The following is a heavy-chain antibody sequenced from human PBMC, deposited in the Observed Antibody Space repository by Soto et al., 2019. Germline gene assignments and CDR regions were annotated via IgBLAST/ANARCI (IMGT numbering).Heavy chain of an antibody. D-gene: IGHD5-12*01. CDR3: ARDGYSGYDLGYYYYYGMDV. CDR2: IWYDGSNK. Sequence: GGSLRLSCAASGFTFSSYGMHWVRQAPGKGLEWVAVIWYDGSNKYYADSVKGRFTISRDNSKNTLYLQMNSLRAEDTAVYYCARDGYSGYDLGYYYYYGMDVWGQGTTVTVSS. CDR1: GFTFSSYG. V-gene: IGHV3-33*01. J-gene: IGHJ6*02.